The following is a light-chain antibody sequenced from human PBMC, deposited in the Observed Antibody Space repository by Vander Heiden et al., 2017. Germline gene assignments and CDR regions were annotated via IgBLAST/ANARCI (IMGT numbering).Light chain of an antibody. J-gene: IGKJ4*01. Sequence: ESVLTQSPATLSLSPGERATLSCRASQSVSSSLAWYQQKPGQAPRLLIYDASNRATAIPARFSGSGSGTDFTLTLSSLEPEDFAVYYCQQRSNWPPLTFGGGTKVEIK. V-gene: IGKV3-11*01. CDR1: QSVSSS. CDR3: QQRSNWPPLT. CDR2: DAS.